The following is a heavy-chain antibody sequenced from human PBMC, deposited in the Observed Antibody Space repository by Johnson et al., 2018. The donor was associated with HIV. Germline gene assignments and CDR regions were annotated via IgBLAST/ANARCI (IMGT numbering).Heavy chain of an antibody. CDR1: GFTFSSYA. J-gene: IGHJ3*02. Sequence: QVQLVESGGGVVQPGRSLRLSCVASGFTFSSYAMHWVRQAPGKGLEWVAVISYDGSNKYYADSVKGRFTISRDNSKNTLYLQMNSLRAEDTAVYYCAKDKSNAFDIWGQGTMVTVSS. CDR2: ISYDGSNK. CDR3: AKDKSNAFDI. V-gene: IGHV3-30-3*02.